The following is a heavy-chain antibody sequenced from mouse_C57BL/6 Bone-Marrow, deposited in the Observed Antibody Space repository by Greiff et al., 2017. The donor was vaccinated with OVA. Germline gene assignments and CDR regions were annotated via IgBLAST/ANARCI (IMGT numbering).Heavy chain of an antibody. CDR1: GFNIKDDY. CDR2: IDPENGDT. V-gene: IGHV14-4*01. Sequence: EVQLQQSGAELVRPGASVKLSCTASGFNIKDDYMHWVKQRPEQGLEWIGWIDPENGDTEYASKFQGKATITADTSSNTAYLQLSSLTSEDTAVYYCARNHYSNYNPWFAYWGQGTLVTVSA. CDR3: ARNHYSNYNPWFAY. D-gene: IGHD2-5*01. J-gene: IGHJ3*01.